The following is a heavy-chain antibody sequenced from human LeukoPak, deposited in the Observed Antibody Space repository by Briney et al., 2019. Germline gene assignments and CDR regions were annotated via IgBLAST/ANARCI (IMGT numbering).Heavy chain of an antibody. CDR1: GFTFSGYW. CDR3: ARDRSYGSFNY. D-gene: IGHD5-18*01. J-gene: IGHJ4*02. CDR2: IKQDGSEK. Sequence: GGSLRLSCAASGFTFSGYWMSWVRQSPGKGLEWVASIKQDGSEKYYVDSVKGRFTISRDNAKNSLYLQMSSLRAEDTAVYYCARDRSYGSFNYWGQGTLVTVSS. V-gene: IGHV3-7*01.